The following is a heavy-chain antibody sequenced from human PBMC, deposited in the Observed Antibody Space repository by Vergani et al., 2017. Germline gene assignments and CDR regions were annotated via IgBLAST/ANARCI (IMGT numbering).Heavy chain of an antibody. V-gene: IGHV4-39*01. CDR2: IYYSGST. Sequence: QLQLQESGPGLVKPSETLSLTCTVSGGSISSSSYYWGWIRQPPGKGLEWIGSIYYSGSTYYNPSLKSRVTISVDTSKNQFSLKLSSVTAADTAVYYCARHRRTSYYDSSGRRFDIWGQGTMVTVSS. CDR3: ARHRRTSYYDSSGRRFDI. D-gene: IGHD3-22*01. J-gene: IGHJ3*02. CDR1: GGSISSSSYY.